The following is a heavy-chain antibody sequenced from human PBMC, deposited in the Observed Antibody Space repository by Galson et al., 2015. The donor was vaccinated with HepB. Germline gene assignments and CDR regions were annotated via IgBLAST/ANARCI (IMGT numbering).Heavy chain of an antibody. Sequence: SVKVSCKASGYTFTSYGISWVRQAPGQGLEWMGWISTYNGNTKYSQKFQGRVTITRDTSASTAYMELSSLRSEDTAVYYCARVSSLLPFDYWGQGTLVTVSS. J-gene: IGHJ4*02. V-gene: IGHV1-18*01. CDR3: ARVSSLLPFDY. D-gene: IGHD3-22*01. CDR1: GYTFTSYG. CDR2: ISTYNGNT.